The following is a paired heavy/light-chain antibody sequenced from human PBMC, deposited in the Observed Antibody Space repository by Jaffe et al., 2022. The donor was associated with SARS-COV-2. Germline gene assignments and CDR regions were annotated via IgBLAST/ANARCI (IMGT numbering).Light chain of an antibody. Sequence: DIQMTQSPSTLSASVGDRVTITCRASQSISSWLAWYQQKPGKAPKLLIYKASSLESGVPSRFSGSGSGTEFTLTISSLQPDDFATYYCQQYNSYSKTFGQGTKVEIK. V-gene: IGKV1-5*03. CDR3: QQYNSYSKT. CDR2: KAS. CDR1: QSISSW. J-gene: IGKJ1*01.
Heavy chain of an antibody. J-gene: IGHJ6*02. CDR1: GFTFSSYS. Sequence: EVQLVESGGGLVKPGGSLRLSCAASGFTFSSYSMNWVRQAPGKGLEWVSSISSSSSYIYYADSVKGRFTISRDNAKNSLYLQMNSLRAEDTAVYYCARDLSDFWSGYYKPDYYYGMDVWGQGTTVTVSS. V-gene: IGHV3-21*01. D-gene: IGHD3-3*01. CDR3: ARDLSDFWSGYYKPDYYYGMDV. CDR2: ISSSSSYI.